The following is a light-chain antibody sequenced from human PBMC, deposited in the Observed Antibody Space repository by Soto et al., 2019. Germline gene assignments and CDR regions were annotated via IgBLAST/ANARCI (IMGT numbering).Light chain of an antibody. V-gene: IGKV1-5*01. CDR3: QQYNNYWT. CDR2: TAS. J-gene: IGKJ1*01. Sequence: IQIPQSPSTLSASVSTTVAIACRASQTISRWLAWYQQKPGKAPKLLIYTASTLESGVPSRFSGSGSGTEFTLTISSLHPDDFATYYCQQYNNYWTFGQGTKVDIK. CDR1: QTISRW.